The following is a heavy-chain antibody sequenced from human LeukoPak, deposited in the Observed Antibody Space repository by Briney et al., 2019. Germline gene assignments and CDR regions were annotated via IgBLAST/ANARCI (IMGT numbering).Heavy chain of an antibody. CDR3: ATATLTTGIGYYYYYYMDV. D-gene: IGHD4-17*01. CDR1: GYTLTELS. V-gene: IGHV1-24*01. Sequence: GASVKVSCKVSGYTLTELSMHWVRQAPGKGLEWMGGFDPEDGETIYAQKFQGRVTMTEDTSTDTAYMELGSLRSEDTAVYYCATATLTTGIGYYYYYYMDVWGKGTTVTVSS. J-gene: IGHJ6*03. CDR2: FDPEDGET.